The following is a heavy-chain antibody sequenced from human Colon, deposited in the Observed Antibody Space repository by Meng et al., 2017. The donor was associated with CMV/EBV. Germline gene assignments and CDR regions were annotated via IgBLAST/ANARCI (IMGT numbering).Heavy chain of an antibody. CDR3: ARGGYISSWYVAPDY. CDR2: ISAYNGNT. CDR1: GYTFSNYG. D-gene: IGHD6-13*01. Sequence: QVQPVQSGAEMKKPAASVKVSCKASGYTFSNYGISWLRQAPGQGLEWMGWISAYNGNTNYAQNFQGRLTVTTDTSTNTAYMELTRLRSDDTAVYFCARGGYISSWYVAPDYWGQGTLVTVSS. V-gene: IGHV1-18*01. J-gene: IGHJ4*02.